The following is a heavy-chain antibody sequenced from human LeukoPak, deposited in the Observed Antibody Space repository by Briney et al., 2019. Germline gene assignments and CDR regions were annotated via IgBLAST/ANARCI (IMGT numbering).Heavy chain of an antibody. D-gene: IGHD3-10*01. CDR3: ARAGRPGGLDY. Sequence: PGGSLRLSCAASGFTFSSYEMNWVRQAPGKGLEWVSYISSSGSTIYYADSVKGRFTISRDNAKNSLYLQMNSLRAEDTAVYCCARAGRPGGLDYWGQGTLVTVSS. V-gene: IGHV3-48*03. CDR2: ISSSGSTI. J-gene: IGHJ4*02. CDR1: GFTFSSYE.